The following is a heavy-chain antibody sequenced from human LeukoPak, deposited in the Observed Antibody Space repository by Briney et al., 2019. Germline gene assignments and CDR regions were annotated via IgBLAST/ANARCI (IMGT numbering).Heavy chain of an antibody. D-gene: IGHD2/OR15-2a*01. CDR1: GFTFSTCA. CDR3: TRGISYAMNI. V-gene: IGHV3-23*01. J-gene: IGHJ6*02. CDR2: ISGGGRST. Sequence: GGSLRLSCAASGFTFSTCAMSWVRQAPGKGLEWVSTISGGGRSTDYADSVKGRFIISRDNAKNTLYLQMSSLRAEDTAVYYCTRGISYAMNIWGQGTTVTVSS.